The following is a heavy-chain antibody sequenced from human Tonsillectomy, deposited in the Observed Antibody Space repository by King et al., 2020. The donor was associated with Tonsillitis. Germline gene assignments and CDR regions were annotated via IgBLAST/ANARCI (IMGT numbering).Heavy chain of an antibody. CDR1: GGSISSGSYY. CDR2: IYTSGST. J-gene: IGHJ3*02. CDR3: ARDVSSASNAFDI. D-gene: IGHD3-22*01. Sequence: QLQESGPGLVKPSETLSLTCTVSGGSISSGSYYWSWIRQPAGKGLEWIGRIYTSGSTNFNPSLQSRVTISVDTSKNQFSLKLSPVTAADTAVYYCARDVSSASNAFDIWGQGTMVTVSS. V-gene: IGHV4-61*02.